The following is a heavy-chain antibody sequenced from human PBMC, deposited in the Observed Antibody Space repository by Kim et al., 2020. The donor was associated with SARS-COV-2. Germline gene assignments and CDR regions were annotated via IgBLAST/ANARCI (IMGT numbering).Heavy chain of an antibody. J-gene: IGHJ5*02. V-gene: IGHV3-30*12. CDR1: GFSFREYA. D-gene: IGHD3-10*01. CDR2: IWYDGSHP. CDR3: AAERKHDSGERGWFGP. Sequence: GGSLRLSCGASGFSFREYAMHWVRQAPGKGLEWVALIWYDGSHPQYTDSVKGRFTISRDNFENTLYLEMNSLRVDDTAVYYCAAERKHDSGERGWFGPWGQGTLVTVSS.